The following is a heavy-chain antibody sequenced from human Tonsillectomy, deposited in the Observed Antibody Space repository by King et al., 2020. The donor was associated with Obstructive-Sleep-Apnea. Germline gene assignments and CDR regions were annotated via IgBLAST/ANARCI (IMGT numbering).Heavy chain of an antibody. D-gene: IGHD2-2*01. Sequence: VQLQESGPGLVKPSETLSLTCTVSGGSISSYYWNWIRQPPGKGLEWIGYIYYSGSTNYNPSLQSRVTISVDTSKNQFSLKLTSVNAADTAVSYCARGRGDCSSTSCYVGQFDPWGQGTLVTVSS. CDR3: ARGRGDCSSTSCYVGQFDP. CDR2: IYYSGST. J-gene: IGHJ5*02. V-gene: IGHV4-59*01. CDR1: GGSISSYY.